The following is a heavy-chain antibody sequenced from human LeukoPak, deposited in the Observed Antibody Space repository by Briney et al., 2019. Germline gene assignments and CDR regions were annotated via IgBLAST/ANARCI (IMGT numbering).Heavy chain of an antibody. CDR1: GGSISSYY. J-gene: IGHJ4*02. D-gene: IGHD3-9*01. CDR3: ARGPFLHYDILTGYDY. Sequence: SETLSLTCTVSGGSISSYYWSWIGQPPGKGLEWIGYIYYSGSTNYNPSLKSRVTISVKTSKNQFSLKLSSVTAADTAVYYCARGPFLHYDILTGYDYWGQGTLVTVSS. V-gene: IGHV4-59*12. CDR2: IYYSGST.